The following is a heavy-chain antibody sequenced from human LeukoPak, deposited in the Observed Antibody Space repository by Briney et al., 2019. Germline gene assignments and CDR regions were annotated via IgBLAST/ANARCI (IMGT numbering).Heavy chain of an antibody. J-gene: IGHJ6*03. CDR3: ARALVGSSSGYFYYYMDV. CDR2: IYYSGNT. Sequence: SETLSLTCTVSGVSISSSNSYWGWIRQPPGKGLEWIGSIYYSGNTYYNPSLKSRVTISVDTSKNQFSLNLSSVTAADTAVYYCARALVGSSSGYFYYYMDVWGKGTTVTVSS. V-gene: IGHV4-39*07. CDR1: GVSISSSNSY. D-gene: IGHD6-6*01.